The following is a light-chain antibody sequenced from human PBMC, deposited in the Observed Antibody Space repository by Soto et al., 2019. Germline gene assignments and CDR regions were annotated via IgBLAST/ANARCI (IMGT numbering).Light chain of an antibody. CDR1: ESVNTN. V-gene: IGKV3-15*01. CDR2: VAS. J-gene: IGKJ1*01. Sequence: TVMTQSPAILSASPGERVTLSCRASESVNTNLAWYQQKPGQGPRLLVYVASTRATGIPARFSGSGSGTEFARTISSLQSADFAVYHCQQYNNWPPAFGQGTKVEMK. CDR3: QQYNNWPPA.